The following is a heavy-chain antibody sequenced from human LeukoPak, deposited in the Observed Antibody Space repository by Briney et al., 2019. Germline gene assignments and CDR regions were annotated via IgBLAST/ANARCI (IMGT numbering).Heavy chain of an antibody. CDR3: ARGPYYDFWSGYYRWFDY. CDR1: GYTLTELS. CDR2: FDPEDGET. V-gene: IGHV1-24*01. J-gene: IGHJ4*02. D-gene: IGHD3-3*01. Sequence: ASVKVSCKVSGYTLTELSMHWVRQAPGKGLEWMGGFDPEDGETIYAQKFQGRVTMTEDTSTDTAYMELRSLRSDDTAVYYCARGPYYDFWSGYYRWFDYWGQGTLVTVSS.